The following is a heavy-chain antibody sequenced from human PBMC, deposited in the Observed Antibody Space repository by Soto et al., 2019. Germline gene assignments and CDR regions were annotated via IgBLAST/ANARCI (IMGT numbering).Heavy chain of an antibody. Sequence: EVQLLESGGDLIQPGGSLRLSCAASGFTFSSYAMSWVRQAPGKGLGWVSAISSSGVSTFYADSVKGRFNISRDNSRNTLYLQMNSLRAEDTDIYYCAKYQPMTQPLSYVDSWGQGTLVTVSS. D-gene: IGHD2-2*01. CDR3: AKYQPMTQPLSYVDS. CDR2: ISSSGVST. V-gene: IGHV3-23*01. CDR1: GFTFSSYA. J-gene: IGHJ4*02.